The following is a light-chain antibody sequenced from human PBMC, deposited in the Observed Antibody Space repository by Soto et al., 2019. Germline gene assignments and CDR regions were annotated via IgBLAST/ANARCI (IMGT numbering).Light chain of an antibody. V-gene: IGKV3-20*01. CDR1: QSIRSNY. CDR3: QQYGSSPWT. CDR2: GAS. Sequence: ETVLTQSPGTVPLSPGERATLSCRASQSIRSNYLAWYRQTPGQAPRLLIYGASNRATGIADRVSGSGSGTDFTLIISRLEPEDFALYYCQQYGSSPWTFGQGTKVEIK. J-gene: IGKJ1*01.